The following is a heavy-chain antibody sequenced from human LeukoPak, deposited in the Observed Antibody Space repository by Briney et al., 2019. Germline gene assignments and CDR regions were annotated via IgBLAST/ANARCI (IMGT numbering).Heavy chain of an antibody. Sequence: PSETLSLTCTVSGGSISTSYWTWIRQPAGKGLEWIGRIYISGSPKYNPSLKSRATTSVDTSKNHFSLKLRSVTAADTAVYYCAKATAGVEATTGFDSWGHGTLVTVAS. CDR2: IYISGSP. J-gene: IGHJ5*01. CDR1: GGSISTSY. CDR3: AKATAGVEATTGFDS. V-gene: IGHV4-4*07. D-gene: IGHD1-26*01.